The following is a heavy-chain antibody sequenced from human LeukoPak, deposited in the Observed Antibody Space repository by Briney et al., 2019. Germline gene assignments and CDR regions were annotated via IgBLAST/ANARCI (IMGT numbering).Heavy chain of an antibody. J-gene: IGHJ6*02. D-gene: IGHD6-6*01. Sequence: PSETLSLTCTVSGGSLRGHSWSWIRQPPGQGLEYIGDFYIGRTTNYNRSLKSRVTISLDTSKRQLSLTVNSVTAADTAVYFCARDKGQSGSSGIYESHMDVWGPGTTVIVSS. CDR3: ARDKGQSGSSGIYESHMDV. V-gene: IGHV4-59*11. CDR2: FYIGRTT. CDR1: GGSLRGHS.